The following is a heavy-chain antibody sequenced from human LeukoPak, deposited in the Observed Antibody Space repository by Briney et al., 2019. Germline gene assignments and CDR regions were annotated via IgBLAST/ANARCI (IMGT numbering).Heavy chain of an antibody. V-gene: IGHV4-61*01. Sequence: SETLSLTCTVSGGSVSSGNYYWSWIRQPPGKGLEWIGYIHYSGSTNYNPSLKSRVTISIDTSKNQFSLRLSSVTAVDTAVYYCARVSGATITTYYGMDVWGQGTTVTVS. CDR2: IHYSGST. D-gene: IGHD5-12*01. CDR3: ARVSGATITTYYGMDV. CDR1: GGSVSSGNYY. J-gene: IGHJ6*02.